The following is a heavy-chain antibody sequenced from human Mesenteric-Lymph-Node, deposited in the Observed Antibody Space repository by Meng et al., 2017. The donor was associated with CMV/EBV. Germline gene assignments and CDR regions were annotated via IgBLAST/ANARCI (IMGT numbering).Heavy chain of an antibody. D-gene: IGHD2/OR15-2a*01. CDR1: GYRFTCYD. J-gene: IGHJ6*02. CDR3: ARDQNNYRGMDV. V-gene: IGHV1-8*03. Sequence: ASVKVSCKASGYRFTCYDINWVRQAPGQGLEWMGWMTPNSGSTGYAQKFQGRVTITRDTSTNTAYMELGSLRSEDTAVYYCARDQNNYRGMDVWGQGTTVTVSS. CDR2: MTPNSGST.